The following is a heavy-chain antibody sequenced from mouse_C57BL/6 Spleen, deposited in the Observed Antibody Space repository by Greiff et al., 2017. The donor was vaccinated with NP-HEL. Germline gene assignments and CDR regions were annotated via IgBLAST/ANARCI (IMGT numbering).Heavy chain of an antibody. J-gene: IGHJ3*01. D-gene: IGHD1-1*01. Sequence: VQLQQPGAELVRPGSSVKLSCKASGYTFTSYWMAWVKQRPGQGLEWIGNIYPSDSETHYNQKFKDKATLTVDKSSSTAYMQLSSLTSEDSAVYYCARSGDYGSSPFAYWGQGTLVTVSA. CDR2: IYPSDSET. V-gene: IGHV1-61*01. CDR3: ARSGDYGSSPFAY. CDR1: GYTFTSYW.